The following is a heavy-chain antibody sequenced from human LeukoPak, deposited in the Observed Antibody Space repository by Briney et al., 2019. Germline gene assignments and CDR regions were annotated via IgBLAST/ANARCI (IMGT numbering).Heavy chain of an antibody. CDR3: ARQQLGDVDY. CDR1: GGSISSYY. V-gene: IGHV4-59*08. J-gene: IGHJ4*02. CDR2: IYYSGST. D-gene: IGHD6-13*01. Sequence: PSETLSLTCTVSGGSISSYYWSWIRQPPGKGLEWIGYIYYSGSTNYNPSLKSRVTISVDTSKNQFSLKLSSVTAADTAVYYCARQQLGDVDYWGQGTLVTVSS.